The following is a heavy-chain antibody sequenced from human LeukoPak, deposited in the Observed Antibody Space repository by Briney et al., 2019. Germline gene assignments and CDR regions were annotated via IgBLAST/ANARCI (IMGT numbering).Heavy chain of an antibody. D-gene: IGHD2-21*02. V-gene: IGHV1-69*06. J-gene: IGHJ4*02. CDR1: GGTFSSYA. CDR2: IIPIFGTA. Sequence: ASVKVSCKASGGTFSSYAISWVRQAPGQGLEWMGGIIPIFGTANYAQKFQGRVTITADKSTSIAYMELSSLRSEDTAVYYCARGGWYCGGDCYAYFDYWGQGTLVTVSS. CDR3: ARGGWYCGGDCYAYFDY.